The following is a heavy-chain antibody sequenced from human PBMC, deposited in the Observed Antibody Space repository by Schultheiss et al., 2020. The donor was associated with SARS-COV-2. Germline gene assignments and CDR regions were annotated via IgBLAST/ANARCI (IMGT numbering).Heavy chain of an antibody. CDR2: IYYSGST. Sequence: SETLSLTCTVSGGSISSYYWSWIRQPPGKGLEWIGYIYYSGSTNYNPSLKSRVTISVDTSKNQFSLKLSSVTAADTAVFFCAREGYCSGTSCGFDYWGQGTLVTVSS. CDR1: GGSISSYY. D-gene: IGHD2-2*01. CDR3: AREGYCSGTSCGFDY. V-gene: IGHV4-59*12. J-gene: IGHJ4*02.